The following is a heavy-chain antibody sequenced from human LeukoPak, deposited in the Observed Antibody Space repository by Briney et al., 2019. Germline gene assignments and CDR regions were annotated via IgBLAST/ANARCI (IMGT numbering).Heavy chain of an antibody. D-gene: IGHD2-15*01. CDR1: GFSFGSHP. J-gene: IGHJ4*02. CDR3: ARDRIGKYSIDY. Sequence: PGGSLRLSCAASGFSFGSHPMNWVRQAPGKGLEWVSGITGSGDYTYYIDSVQGRFTISRDNSKNMLFLQMDSLRAEDTAVYYCARDRIGKYSIDYWGQGTLVTVSS. CDR2: ITGSGDYT. V-gene: IGHV3-23*01.